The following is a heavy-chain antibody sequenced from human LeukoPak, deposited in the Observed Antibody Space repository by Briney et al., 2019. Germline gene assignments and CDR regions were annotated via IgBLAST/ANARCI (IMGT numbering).Heavy chain of an antibody. J-gene: IGHJ5*02. CDR2: VFRTGTA. Sequence: PSETLSLTCNVSSGSINTDHYWNWLRQRPGKDLEWIGYVFRTGTAHYNPSFESRATISIETSKSQFSLKLTSVTASDTGVYYCARADTLVVRRWFDPWAWEPWSPSPQ. D-gene: IGHD2-15*01. CDR3: ARADTLVVRRWFDP. V-gene: IGHV4-31*03. CDR1: SGSINTDHY.